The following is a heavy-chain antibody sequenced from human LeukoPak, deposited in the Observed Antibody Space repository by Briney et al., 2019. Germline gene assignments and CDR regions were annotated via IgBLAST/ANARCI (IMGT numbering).Heavy chain of an antibody. CDR1: GFTVSNNY. J-gene: IGHJ4*02. CDR2: ISYDGSNK. Sequence: GGSLRLSCVVSGFTVSNNYMSWVRQAPGKGLEWVAVISYDGSNKYYADSVKGRFTISRDNSKNTLYLQMNSLRAEDTAVYYCARGVEYYFDYWGQGTLVTVSS. V-gene: IGHV3-30-3*01. CDR3: ARGVEYYFDY.